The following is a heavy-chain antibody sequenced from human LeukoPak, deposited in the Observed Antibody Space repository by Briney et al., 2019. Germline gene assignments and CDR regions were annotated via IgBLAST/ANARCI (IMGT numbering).Heavy chain of an antibody. V-gene: IGHV4-59*01. CDR2: IYDSGST. J-gene: IGHJ2*01. CDR1: GGAISSYY. CDR3: AREVVTVRYFDL. Sequence: PSDTLSLTRTVSGGAISSYYVSCIPQPPRKGREGIGYIYDSGSTNYTPSLKSRVTISVATSKNQFSLKLSSVTAADTAVYSCAREVVTVRYFDLWGRGTMVTVSS. D-gene: IGHD4-23*01.